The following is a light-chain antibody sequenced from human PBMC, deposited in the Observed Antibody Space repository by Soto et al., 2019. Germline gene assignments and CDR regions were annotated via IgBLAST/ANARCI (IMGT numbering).Light chain of an antibody. J-gene: IGKJ5*01. CDR3: QRYTNLPLT. V-gene: IGKV3-15*01. Sequence: EIVLTQSPATLSVSPGERATLPCRASQSVITNLAWYQQKPGQAPRLLIYGASTRATAIPARFSGSGSGTEFTLTSSSLQSEDCVVYYCQRYTNLPLTFGQGTRLATK. CDR1: QSVITN. CDR2: GAS.